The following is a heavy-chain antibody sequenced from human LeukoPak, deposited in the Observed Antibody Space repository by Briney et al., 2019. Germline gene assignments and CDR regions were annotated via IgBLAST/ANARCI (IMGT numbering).Heavy chain of an antibody. CDR3: AKALEVLLLFGETGIDY. V-gene: IGHV3-23*01. D-gene: IGHD3-10*01. Sequence: GGSLRLSCAASGFTFSSYAMSWVRQAPGKGLEWVSAITGSGGSTYYADSVKGRFTISRDNSKNTLSLQMNSLRAEDTAVYYCAKALEVLLLFGETGIDYWGQGTLVTVS. J-gene: IGHJ4*02. CDR1: GFTFSSYA. CDR2: ITGSGGST.